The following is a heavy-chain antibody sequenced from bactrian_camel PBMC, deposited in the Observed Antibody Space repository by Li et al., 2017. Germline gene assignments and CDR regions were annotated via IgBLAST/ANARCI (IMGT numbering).Heavy chain of an antibody. CDR2: IDTDGST. V-gene: IGHV3S55*01. CDR3: AASRVIMTPAQALSTSSLFRF. J-gene: IGHJ4*01. Sequence: HVQLVESGGGSVQARGSLRLPCTASGDTDSGLCMAWFRKGPGKEREGVAAIDTDGSTNYAGSVQGRFTTSQDNAENTLYLHMNNLKPEDNGMYYCAASRVIMTPAQALSTSSLFRFWGQGTQVTVS. CDR1: GDTDSGLC. D-gene: IGHD3*01.